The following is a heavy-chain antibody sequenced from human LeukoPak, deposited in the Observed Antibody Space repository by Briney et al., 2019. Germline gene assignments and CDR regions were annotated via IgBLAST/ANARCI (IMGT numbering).Heavy chain of an antibody. CDR1: GGSIGGYY. D-gene: IGHD6-13*01. Sequence: SETLSLTCTVSGGSIGGYYWSWVRQAAGKGLEWIGRIGSSGSTNYNPSLKSRVTMSVDTSKNQFSLQLASVTAADTAVFYCARDSSFDSSGWFTWFDSWGQGIMVTVSS. CDR2: IGSSGST. J-gene: IGHJ5*01. V-gene: IGHV4-4*07. CDR3: ARDSSFDSSGWFTWFDS.